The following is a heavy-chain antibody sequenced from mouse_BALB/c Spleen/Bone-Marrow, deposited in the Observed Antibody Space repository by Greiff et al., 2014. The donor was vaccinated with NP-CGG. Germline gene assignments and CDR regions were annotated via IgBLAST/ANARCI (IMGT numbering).Heavy chain of an antibody. Sequence: EVHLVESGPELVKPGASMKISCKASGYSFTGYTMNWVKQSHGKNLEWIGLINPYNGGTSYNQKFKGKATLTVDKSSSTAYMELPSLTSEDSAVYYCARGHYYGYYFDYWGQGTTLTVSS. CDR3: ARGHYYGYYFDY. V-gene: IGHV1-18*01. J-gene: IGHJ2*01. CDR2: INPYNGGT. CDR1: GYSFTGYT. D-gene: IGHD1-2*01.